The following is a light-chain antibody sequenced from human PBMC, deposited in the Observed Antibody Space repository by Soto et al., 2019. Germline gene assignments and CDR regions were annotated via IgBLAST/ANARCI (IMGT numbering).Light chain of an antibody. Sequence: DIQMTQSPSTLSAFVGDRVTITCRASQSISSWLAWYQQKPGKAPKLLIYKASSLESGVPSRFSGSGSGTEFTLTISSLQPYDFATYYCQQYSAYSTFGGGTKVEIK. CDR3: QQYSAYST. V-gene: IGKV1-5*03. J-gene: IGKJ4*01. CDR1: QSISSW. CDR2: KAS.